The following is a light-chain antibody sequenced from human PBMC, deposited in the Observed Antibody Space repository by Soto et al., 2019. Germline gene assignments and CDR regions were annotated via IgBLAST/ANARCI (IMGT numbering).Light chain of an antibody. CDR3: QQSYDTLPLT. J-gene: IGKJ4*01. V-gene: IGKV1-39*01. Sequence: DIQVTQSPSSLYGSDGDRVTITCRASQNIGNYLNWYQQKPGKAPRVLIYVAYSLQSGVPSRFSGSGSGTDFTLTISSLQPEDSATYCCQQSYDTLPLTVGGGTKVDIK. CDR2: VAY. CDR1: QNIGNY.